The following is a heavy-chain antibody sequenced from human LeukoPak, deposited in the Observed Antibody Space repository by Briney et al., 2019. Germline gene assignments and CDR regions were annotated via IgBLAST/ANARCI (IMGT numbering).Heavy chain of an antibody. CDR1: GGSISSSSYY. CDR2: IYYSGST. J-gene: IGHJ4*02. Sequence: SETLSLTCTVSGGSISSSSYYWGWIRQPPGKGLEWIGSIYYSGSTYYNPSLKSRVTISVDTSKNQFSLKPSSVTAADTAVYYCAIGRYCGGDCYSGFGQYWSQGTLVTVSS. V-gene: IGHV4-39*01. CDR3: AIGRYCGGDCYSGFGQY. D-gene: IGHD2-21*02.